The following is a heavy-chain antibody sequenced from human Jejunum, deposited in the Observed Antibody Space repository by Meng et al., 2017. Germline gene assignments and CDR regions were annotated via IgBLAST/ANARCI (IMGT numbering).Heavy chain of an antibody. CDR2: SRNKANSYST. J-gene: IGHJ4*02. D-gene: IGHD2-21*02. V-gene: IGHV3-72*01. CDR3: ARVSSTANVFDY. CDR1: GFTFSDYE. Sequence: GESLKISCVASGFTFSDYELNWVRQAPGKGLEWIGRSRNKANSYSTEYAASVKSRITVSRDVSKNSLYLQMNSLKSEDTAVYFCARVSSTANVFDYWGQGVSVTVSS.